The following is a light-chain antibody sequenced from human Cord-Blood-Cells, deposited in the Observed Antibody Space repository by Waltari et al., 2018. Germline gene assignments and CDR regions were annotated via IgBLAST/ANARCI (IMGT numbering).Light chain of an antibody. J-gene: IGLJ1*01. CDR3: SSYTSSSTYV. V-gene: IGLV2-14*01. CDR2: DVS. CDR1: RRSRGGYNY. Sequence: QSAPTQPASVSGSSGPSITIPCPGTRRSRGGYNYVSWYQQHPGKAPKLMIYDVSKRPSGVSNRFSGSKSGNTASLTISGLQAEDEADYYCSSYTSSSTYVFGTGTKVTVL.